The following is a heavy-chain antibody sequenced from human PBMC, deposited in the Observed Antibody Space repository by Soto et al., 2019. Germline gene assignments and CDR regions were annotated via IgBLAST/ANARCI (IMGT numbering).Heavy chain of an antibody. CDR2: ISYDGSNK. CDR1: GFTFSSYA. D-gene: IGHD1-26*01. Sequence: PGGSLRLSCAASGFTFSSYAMHWVRQAPGKGLEWVAVISYDGSNKYYADSVKGRFTISRDNSKNTLYLQMNSLRAEDTAVYYCARAWRPGLVVGDMKDKDAFDIWGQGTMVTVSS. J-gene: IGHJ3*02. CDR3: ARAWRPGLVVGDMKDKDAFDI. V-gene: IGHV3-30-3*01.